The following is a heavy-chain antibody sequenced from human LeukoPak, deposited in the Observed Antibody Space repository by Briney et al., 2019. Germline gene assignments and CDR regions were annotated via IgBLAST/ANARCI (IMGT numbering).Heavy chain of an antibody. D-gene: IGHD2-15*01. CDR1: GYTFTNYW. CDR3: ARHSSTDDGYYYYEMDV. J-gene: IGHJ6*02. CDR2: IYPGNSDT. Sequence: VESLKISCKASGYTFTNYWIGWVRQMPGKGLEWMGIIYPGNSDTRYSPSFQGQVTISADKSINTAYLHWSSLKASDTAMYYCARHSSTDDGYYYYEMDVWGQGTTVTVSS. V-gene: IGHV5-51*01.